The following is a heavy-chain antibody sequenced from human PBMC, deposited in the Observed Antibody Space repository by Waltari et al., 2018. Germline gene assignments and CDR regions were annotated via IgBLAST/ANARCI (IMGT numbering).Heavy chain of an antibody. CDR3: AKDSSYYRGAKSRGNWFAP. V-gene: IGHV3-7*01. D-gene: IGHD3-10*01. CDR1: GCNIDHYW. J-gene: IGHJ5*02. CDR2: IHPDGTVK. Sequence: EVQLMQSGGGLVRPGGSLRLSCVGSGCNIDHYWVLWARRAPGKGLQWVAKIHPDGTVKYYVDSVEGRFTVSRDNAWNSLYLQMFGLTTDDTAMYYCAKDSSYYRGAKSRGNWFAPWGQGTLVTVSS.